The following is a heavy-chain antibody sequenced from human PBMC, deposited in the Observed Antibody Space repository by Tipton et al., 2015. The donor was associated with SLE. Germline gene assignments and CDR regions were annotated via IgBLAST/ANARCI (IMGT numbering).Heavy chain of an antibody. CDR3: TTDPIVVVPAASRTASFFDY. V-gene: IGHV3-23*03. Sequence: SLGLSCAASGFALSSYDMSWVRQAPGKGLEWVSANYRSGITSYADSVKGRITISRDDSKNTMYLQMNSLKTEDTAVYYCTTDPIVVVPAASRTASFFDYWGQGTLVTVSS. D-gene: IGHD2-2*01. CDR1: GFALSSYD. CDR2: NYRSGIT. J-gene: IGHJ4*02.